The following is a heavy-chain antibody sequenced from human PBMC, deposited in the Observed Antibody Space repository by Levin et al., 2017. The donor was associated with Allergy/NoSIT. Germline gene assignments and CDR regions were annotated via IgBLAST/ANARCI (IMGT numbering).Heavy chain of an antibody. J-gene: IGHJ6*02. Sequence: GGSLRLSCEASGFIFNDYYMSWFRQAPGKGLEWVSYISSSSGTIYYADSVKGRFTISRDNAKNALYLQMDSLTAEDTAVYYCARDLTVHYASYYYFGMDVWGQGTTVTVSS. CDR2: ISSSSGTI. CDR1: GFIFNDYY. D-gene: IGHD2-2*01. V-gene: IGHV3-11*01. CDR3: ARDLTVHYASYYYFGMDV.